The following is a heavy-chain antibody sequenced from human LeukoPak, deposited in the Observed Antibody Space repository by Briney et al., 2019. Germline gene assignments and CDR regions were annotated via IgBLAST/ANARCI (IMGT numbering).Heavy chain of an antibody. CDR3: ASTPHDSSGYFPAPCPPDF. CDR1: GGSISSGGYS. J-gene: IGHJ4*02. Sequence: TSETLSLTCAVSGGSISSGGYSWRWIRQPPGKGLEWIGYFYYSATTYYNPSLKSRVTISVDTSKNQFSLRLSSVTAADTAVYYCASTPHDSSGYFPAPCPPDFWGQGTLVTVSS. V-gene: IGHV4-30-4*07. D-gene: IGHD3-22*01. CDR2: FYYSATT.